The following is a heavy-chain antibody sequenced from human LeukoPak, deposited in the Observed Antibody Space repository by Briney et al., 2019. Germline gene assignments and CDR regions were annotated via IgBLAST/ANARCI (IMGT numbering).Heavy chain of an antibody. J-gene: IGHJ4*02. Sequence: GGSLRLSCAVSGFTFRTYWMHWVRQVPGEGLVWVSRINEGGSITNYADSVKGRFSISRDNAKNTLYLQMNSLRAEDTAVYYCGRDLGGRSGYWGQGTLVTVSS. D-gene: IGHD1-26*01. CDR2: INEGGSIT. V-gene: IGHV3-74*01. CDR1: GFTFRTYW. CDR3: GRDLGGRSGY.